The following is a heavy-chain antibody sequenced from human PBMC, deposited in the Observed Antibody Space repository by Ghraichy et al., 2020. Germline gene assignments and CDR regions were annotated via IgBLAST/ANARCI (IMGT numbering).Heavy chain of an antibody. CDR2: ISSSSSYI. CDR3: ARAGYCSSTSCLTGGYYYYYYGMDV. D-gene: IGHD2-2*01. CDR1: GFTFSSYS. J-gene: IGHJ6*02. V-gene: IGHV3-21*01. Sequence: GGSLRLSCAASGFTFSSYSMNWVRQAPGKGLEWVSSISSSSSYIYYADSVKGRFTISRDNAKNSLYLQMNSLRAEDTAVYYCARAGYCSSTSCLTGGYYYYYYGMDVWGQGTTVTVSS.